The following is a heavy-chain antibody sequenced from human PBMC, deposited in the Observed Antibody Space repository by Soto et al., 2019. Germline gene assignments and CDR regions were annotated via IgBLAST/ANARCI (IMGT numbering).Heavy chain of an antibody. CDR3: VRGAAAGNYYSLGGYQFDY. Sequence: PSETLSLTCTVSGGSISSYYWSWIRQPPGKGLEWIGYIYYSGSTNYNPSLKSRVTISVDTSKNQFSLKLSSVTAADTAVYYCVRGAAAGNYYSLGGYQFDYWGQGTLVTVSS. V-gene: IGHV4-59*01. D-gene: IGHD3-10*01. CDR2: IYYSGST. J-gene: IGHJ4*02. CDR1: GGSISSYY.